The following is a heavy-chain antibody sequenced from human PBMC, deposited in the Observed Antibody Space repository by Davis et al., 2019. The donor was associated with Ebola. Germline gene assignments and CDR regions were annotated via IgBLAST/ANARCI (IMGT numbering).Heavy chain of an antibody. J-gene: IGHJ6*03. CDR3: ARFTYYYGSGRAGDYMDV. D-gene: IGHD3-10*01. CDR1: GGSISSSSYY. CDR2: IYYSGST. Sequence: PSETLSLTCTVSGGSISSSSYYWGWIRQPPGKGLEWIGSIYYSGSTYYNPSLKSRVTISVDTSKNQFSLKLSSVTAADTAVYYCARFTYYYGSGRAGDYMDVWGKGTTVTVSS. V-gene: IGHV4-39*07.